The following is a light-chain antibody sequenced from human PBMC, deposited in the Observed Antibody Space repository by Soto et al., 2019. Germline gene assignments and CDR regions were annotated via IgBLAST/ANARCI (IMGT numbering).Light chain of an antibody. V-gene: IGKV3-11*01. CDR1: QSVSSY. J-gene: IGKJ4*01. Sequence: EFVLTQSPATLSLSPGERATLSCRASQSVSSYLAWYQQKLGQAPRLLIYDASNRATGIPARFSGTGSGTDFTLTINNLEPEDFAVYYCQQRSKWLTFGGGTKVDIK. CDR2: DAS. CDR3: QQRSKWLT.